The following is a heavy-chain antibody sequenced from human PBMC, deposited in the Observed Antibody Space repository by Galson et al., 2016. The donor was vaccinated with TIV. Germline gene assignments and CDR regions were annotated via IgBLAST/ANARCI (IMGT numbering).Heavy chain of an antibody. Sequence: QSGAEVKPPGASVKVSCKASGYTFTGYFIHWVRQAPGQGLEWMGIINPSGGSTSYAQKFQGRVTMTRVTSTSTVYMELSSLRSEDTAVYYCARDGEVGSSDYDHWGQGTPVSVSS. V-gene: IGHV1-46*01. CDR2: INPSGGST. D-gene: IGHD3-22*01. J-gene: IGHJ4*02. CDR3: ARDGEVGSSDYDH. CDR1: GYTFTGYF.